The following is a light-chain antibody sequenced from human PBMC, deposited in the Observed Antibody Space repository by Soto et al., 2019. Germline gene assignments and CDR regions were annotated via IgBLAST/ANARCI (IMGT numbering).Light chain of an antibody. J-gene: IGKJ2*01. CDR1: QGISSY. V-gene: IGKV1-6*01. CDR3: LQDYNYPYT. CDR2: AAS. Sequence: AIQLTQSPSSLSASVGDRVTITCRASQGISSYLAWYQQKPGKAPKLLIYAASTLQTGVPSRFSGSGSGTDFTFTISSLQPEDFATYFCLQDYNYPYTFGQGTKVDIK.